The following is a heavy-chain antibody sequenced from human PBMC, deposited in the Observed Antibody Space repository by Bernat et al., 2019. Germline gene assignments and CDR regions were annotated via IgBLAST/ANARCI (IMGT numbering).Heavy chain of an antibody. CDR3: AGVPSGYDSSH. D-gene: IGHD5-12*01. Sequence: EVQLVESGGGLVQPGGSLRLSCAASGFTVSSNYMTWVRQAPGKGLEWVSVIYSGGNTYYADALKGRFSVSRDNSKNTLYLQMTSLGAEDTAVYYCAGVPSGYDSSHWGQGTLVTVSS. CDR2: IYSGGNT. V-gene: IGHV3-66*01. CDR1: GFTVSSNY. J-gene: IGHJ4*02.